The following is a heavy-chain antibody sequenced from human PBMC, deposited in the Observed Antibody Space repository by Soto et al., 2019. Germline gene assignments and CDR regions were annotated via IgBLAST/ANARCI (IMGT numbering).Heavy chain of an antibody. CDR2: MNPNSGNT. D-gene: IGHD4-17*01. J-gene: IGHJ6*02. CDR1: GYTFTSYD. V-gene: IGHV1-8*01. Sequence: QVQLVQSGAEVKKPGASVKVSCKASGYTFTSYDINWVRQATGQGLEWLGWMNPNSGNTGYAQKFQGRVTMTRNTSISTAYMELSSLRSEDTAVYYCARQDDYGDYRFELRLTYYGMDVWGQGTTVTVSS. CDR3: ARQDDYGDYRFELRLTYYGMDV.